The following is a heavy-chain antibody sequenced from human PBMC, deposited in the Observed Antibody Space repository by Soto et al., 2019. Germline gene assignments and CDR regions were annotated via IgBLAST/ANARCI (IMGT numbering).Heavy chain of an antibody. CDR1: GGSISISSYY. Sequence: PSDTLSLTCTVSGGSISISSYYWGWILHPPGKGLEWIGSIYYSGSTYYNPSLKSRVTISVDTSKNQFSLKLSSVTAADTAVYYCAGYPDYDILTGYYYWGQGTLVTVSS. CDR2: IYYSGST. J-gene: IGHJ4*02. D-gene: IGHD3-9*01. CDR3: AGYPDYDILTGYYY. V-gene: IGHV4-39*01.